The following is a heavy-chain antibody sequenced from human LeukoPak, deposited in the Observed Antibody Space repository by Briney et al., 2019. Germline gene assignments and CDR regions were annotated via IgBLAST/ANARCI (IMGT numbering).Heavy chain of an antibody. Sequence: ASVKVSCKASGYTFTSYYMHWVQQAPGQGLEWMGIINPSSGSTSYAQKFQGRVTMTRDTSTSTVYMELSSLRSEDTAMYYCARDRAGLGHDWGQGTLVTVSS. CDR1: GYTFTSYY. CDR3: ARDRAGLGHD. D-gene: IGHD1-26*01. J-gene: IGHJ4*02. CDR2: INPSSGST. V-gene: IGHV1-46*01.